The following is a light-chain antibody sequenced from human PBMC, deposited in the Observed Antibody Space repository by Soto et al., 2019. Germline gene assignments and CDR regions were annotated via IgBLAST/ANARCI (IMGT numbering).Light chain of an antibody. CDR2: DAS. V-gene: IGKV3-11*01. CDR1: QSVSSY. Sequence: EIVLTQSPATLSLSPGERATLSCRASQSVSSYLAWYQQKAGQAPRLLIYDASNRATGIPARISGSGSGTDFTLTISSLEPEDLAVYYCQQRSNWPYTFGQGTKVDIK. J-gene: IGKJ2*01. CDR3: QQRSNWPYT.